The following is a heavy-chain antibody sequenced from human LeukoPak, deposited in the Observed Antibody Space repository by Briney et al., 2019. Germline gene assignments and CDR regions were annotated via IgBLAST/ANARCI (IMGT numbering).Heavy chain of an antibody. J-gene: IGHJ3*02. Sequence: SETLSLTCTVSGGSISSSSYYWGWIRQPPGKGLEWIGSIYYSGSTYYNPSLKSRVTMSVDTSKNQFSLKLSSVTAADTAVYYCARDEDVIAAAGLDAFDIWGQGTMVTVSS. CDR2: IYYSGST. D-gene: IGHD6-13*01. CDR1: GGSISSSSYY. CDR3: ARDEDVIAAAGLDAFDI. V-gene: IGHV4-39*07.